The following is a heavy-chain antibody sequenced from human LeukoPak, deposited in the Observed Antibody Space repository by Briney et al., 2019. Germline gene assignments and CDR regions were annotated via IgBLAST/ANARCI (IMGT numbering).Heavy chain of an antibody. V-gene: IGHV1-2*02. Sequence: ASVKVSCKASGYTFTGYYMHWVRQAPGQGLEWMGWISAYNGNTNYAQKLQGRVTMTRNTSISTAYMELSSLRSEDTAVYYCARARRGSSGYLYYFDYWGQGTLVTVSS. CDR2: ISAYNGNT. D-gene: IGHD3-22*01. CDR1: GYTFTGYY. J-gene: IGHJ4*02. CDR3: ARARRGSSGYLYYFDY.